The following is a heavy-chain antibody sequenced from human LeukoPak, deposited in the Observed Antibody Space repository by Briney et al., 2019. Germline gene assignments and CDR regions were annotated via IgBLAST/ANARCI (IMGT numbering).Heavy chain of an antibody. CDR3: AANYYDNSGLIDY. CDR1: GFTFSSYE. Sequence: GGSLRLSCAASGFTFSSYEMNWFRQAPGKGLEWVSYINSNAGTIYYADSVKGRFTISRDNAKNSLFLQMNSLRAEDTAVYYCAANYYDNSGLIDYWGQGTLVTVSS. CDR2: INSNAGTI. V-gene: IGHV3-48*03. J-gene: IGHJ4*02. D-gene: IGHD3-22*01.